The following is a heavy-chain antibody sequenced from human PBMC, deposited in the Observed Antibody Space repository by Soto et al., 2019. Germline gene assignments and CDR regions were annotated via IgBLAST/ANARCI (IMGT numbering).Heavy chain of an antibody. V-gene: IGHV3-30*03. CDR3: XXXXXXIVVVXXXPFDP. CDR2: ISYDGSNK. D-gene: IGHD3-22*01. J-gene: IGHJ5*02. Sequence: QVQLVESGGGVVQPGRSLRLSCAASGFTFSSYGMHWVRQAPGKGLEWVAVISYDGSNKYYADSVKGRFTISRDNSKXXXXXXXXXXXXXXXXXXXXXXXXXXIVVVXXXPFDPWGQGTLVTVSS. CDR1: GFTFSSYG.